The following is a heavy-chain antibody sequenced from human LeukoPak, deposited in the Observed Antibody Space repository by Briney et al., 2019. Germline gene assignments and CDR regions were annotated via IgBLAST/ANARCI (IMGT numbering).Heavy chain of an antibody. CDR3: ARAPYYDYVWGSYRLGGFDY. D-gene: IGHD3-16*02. J-gene: IGHJ4*02. V-gene: IGHV1-69*05. Sequence: GASVKVSCKASGDTFSSYAISWVRQAPGQGLEWMGRIIPIFGTANYAQKFQGRVTITTDESTSTAYMELSSLRSEDTAVYYCARAPYYDYVWGSYRLGGFDYWGQGTLVTVSS. CDR2: IIPIFGTA. CDR1: GDTFSSYA.